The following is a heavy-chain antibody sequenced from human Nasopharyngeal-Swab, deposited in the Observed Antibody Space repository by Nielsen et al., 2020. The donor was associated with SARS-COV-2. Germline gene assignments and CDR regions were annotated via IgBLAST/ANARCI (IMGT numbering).Heavy chain of an antibody. CDR1: GYTFTGYY. CDR2: INPNSGGI. CDR3: ATRPRLGGDLNYYYYGMDV. V-gene: IGHV1-2*06. D-gene: IGHD2-21*02. J-gene: IGHJ6*02. Sequence: ASVKVSCKASGYTFTGYYMHWVRQAPGQGLEWMGRINPNSGGINYAQKFQGRVTLTRDTSISTAYMELSRLRSDDTAVYYCATRPRLGGDLNYYYYGMDVWGQGTTVTVSS.